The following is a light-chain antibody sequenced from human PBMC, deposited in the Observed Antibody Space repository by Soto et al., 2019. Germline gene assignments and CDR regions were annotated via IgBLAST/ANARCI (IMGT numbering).Light chain of an antibody. V-gene: IGLV2-14*01. J-gene: IGLJ1*01. CDR3: SSYTSSGTLV. Sequence: QSALAQPASVSGSPGQSITVSCTGANSDLGGYNYVSWYQHHPGKAPKLMIYEVSNRPSGVSNRFSGSKSGNTASLAISGLQAEDEADYYCSSYTSSGTLVFGTGTNVTVL. CDR2: EVS. CDR1: NSDLGGYNY.